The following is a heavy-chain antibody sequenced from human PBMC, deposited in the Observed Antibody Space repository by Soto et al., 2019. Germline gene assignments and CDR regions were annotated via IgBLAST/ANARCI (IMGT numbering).Heavy chain of an antibody. CDR3: ARSDGRY. Sequence: QVQLQESGPGLVKPSETLSLTCTVSGGSIRSYYWSWIRQPPGKGLEWIGYIYYSGSTNYNPSLKKRVTISVNTSKNQYSLKLNSVTAADTAVYYCARSDGRYWGQGTLVTVSS. J-gene: IGHJ4*02. CDR1: GGSIRSYY. CDR2: IYYSGST. V-gene: IGHV4-59*01.